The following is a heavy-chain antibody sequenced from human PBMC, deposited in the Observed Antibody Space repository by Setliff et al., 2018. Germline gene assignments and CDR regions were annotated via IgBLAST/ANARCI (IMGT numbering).Heavy chain of an antibody. V-gene: IGHV4-38-2*02. J-gene: IGHJ4*02. CDR1: NFSISSGFY. D-gene: IGHD1-26*01. CDR2: IYHSGSS. Sequence: SETLSLTCTVSNFSISSGFYWSWIRQPPGKGLEWIGNIYHSGSSFYNRSLQSRVTMSVDTSQNHFSLRLTSVTAADSAIYFCARLREECSGTCSYWGQGTLVTVSS. CDR3: ARLREECSGTCSY.